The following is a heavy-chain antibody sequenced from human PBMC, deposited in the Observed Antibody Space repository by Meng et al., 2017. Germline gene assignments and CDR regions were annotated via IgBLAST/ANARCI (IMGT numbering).Heavy chain of an antibody. CDR2: ISYDGSNK. J-gene: IGHJ5*02. D-gene: IGHD1-7*01. V-gene: IGHV3-30*01. CDR1: GFTFSSYA. Sequence: GESLKISCAASGFTFSSYAMHWVRQAPGKGLEWVAVISYDGSNKYYADSVKGRFTISRDNCKNTLYLQMNSLRAEDTDVYYCASDRVTGTTGYRWFDPWGQGTLVTVSS. CDR3: ASDRVTGTTGYRWFDP.